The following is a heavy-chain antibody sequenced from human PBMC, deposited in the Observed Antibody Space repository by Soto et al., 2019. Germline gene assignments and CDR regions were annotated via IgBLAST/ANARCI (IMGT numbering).Heavy chain of an antibody. CDR3: ARIPRYSFPTSDDLDS. Sequence: SVKVSCKASGGSFYTYTFSWVRQAPGQGLEWMGSITPIYPTTNYAEKFQGRLTVTADGSTNTAYMELNSLTSEDTAVYYCARIPRYSFPTSDDLDSWGQGTLGTVSS. J-gene: IGHJ4*02. V-gene: IGHV1-69*13. CDR2: ITPIYPTT. CDR1: GGSFYTYT. D-gene: IGHD5-18*01.